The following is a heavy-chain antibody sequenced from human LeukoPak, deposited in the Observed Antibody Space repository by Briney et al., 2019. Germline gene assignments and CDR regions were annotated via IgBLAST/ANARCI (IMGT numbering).Heavy chain of an antibody. V-gene: IGHV3-30*18. CDR1: GFTFSSYG. CDR2: ISYDGSNK. CDR3: AKKEAYYGGDCFYYYYGMDV. Sequence: GGSLRLPCAASGFTFSSYGMHWVRQAPGKGLEWVAVISYDGSNKYYADSVKGRFTISRDNSKNTLYLQMNSLRAEDTAVYYYAKKEAYYGGDCFYYYYGMDVWGQGTTVTVSS. D-gene: IGHD2-21*02. J-gene: IGHJ6*02.